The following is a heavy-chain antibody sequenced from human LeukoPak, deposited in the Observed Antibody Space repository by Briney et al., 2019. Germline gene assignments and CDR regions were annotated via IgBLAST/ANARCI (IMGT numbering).Heavy chain of an antibody. CDR1: GFTFSSYS. V-gene: IGHV3-21*01. J-gene: IGHJ4*02. CDR3: AREAGYCSGGSCYPDY. D-gene: IGHD2-15*01. Sequence: GGSLRLSCAASGFTFSSYSMNWVRQAPGKGLEWVSYISSGRSYIYYADSVKGRFTISRDNAKNSLYLQMNSLRAEDTAVYYCAREAGYCSGGSCYPDYWGQGTLVTVSS. CDR2: ISSGRSYI.